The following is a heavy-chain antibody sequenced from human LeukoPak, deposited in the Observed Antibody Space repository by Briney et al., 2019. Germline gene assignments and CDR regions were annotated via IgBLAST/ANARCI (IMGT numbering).Heavy chain of an antibody. CDR2: LSGTGRYI. J-gene: IGHJ3*02. Sequence: GGSLRLSCAASGFTFSSYTMNWVRQAPGKGLEWVSSLSGTGRYIYYADLMKGRFTISRDNAKNSLYLQMNSLRAEDTAVYYCARSLRDAFDIWGQGTMVAVSS. CDR1: GFTFSSYT. V-gene: IGHV3-21*06. CDR3: ARSLRDAFDI.